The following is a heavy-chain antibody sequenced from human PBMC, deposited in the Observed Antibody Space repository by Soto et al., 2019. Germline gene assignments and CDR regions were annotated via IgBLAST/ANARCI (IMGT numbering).Heavy chain of an antibody. J-gene: IGHJ4*02. Sequence: QVQLQESGPGLVQASQTLSLTCTVSGGPITTGGHFWSWIRRSPGKGLEWIGYIYYSGTTHYNPYLKSRVTISIDTSKKQFSLNLSSVTAADTAVYYCARAVSGSYLDSWGQGTLVTVSS. CDR2: IYYSGTT. V-gene: IGHV4-31*03. D-gene: IGHD1-26*01. CDR1: GGPITTGGHF. CDR3: ARAVSGSYLDS.